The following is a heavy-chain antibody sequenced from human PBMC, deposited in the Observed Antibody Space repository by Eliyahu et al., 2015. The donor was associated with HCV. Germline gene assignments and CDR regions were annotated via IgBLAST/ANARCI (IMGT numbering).Heavy chain of an antibody. J-gene: IGHJ4*02. CDR1: XXXFXSYG. Sequence: QVQLVESGGGVVQPGRSLXXSCXXSXXXFXSYGMHWVRQAPGKGLEWVAVISYDGSNKYYADSVKGRFTISRDNSKNTLYLQMNSLRAEDTAVYYCAKGHDYGDYPFDYWGQGTLVTVSS. CDR3: AKGHDYGDYPFDY. CDR2: ISYDGSNK. D-gene: IGHD4-17*01. V-gene: IGHV3-30*18.